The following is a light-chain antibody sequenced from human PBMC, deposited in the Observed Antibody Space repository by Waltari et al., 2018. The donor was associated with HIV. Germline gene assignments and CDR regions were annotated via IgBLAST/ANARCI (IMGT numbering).Light chain of an antibody. V-gene: IGLV1-40*01. CDR2: GNP. CDR3: QSYDTSLSSWV. J-gene: IGLJ3*02. CDR1: SPNIGAVYD. Sequence: QSVLTQPPSVSGAPGQRVTISCSGSSPNIGAVYDVHWYQQYPGTAPIVPIYGNPNLPAGVPDRFSGPKSGSSASLAITALQAEDEADYYCQSYDTSLSSWVFGGGTKVTVL.